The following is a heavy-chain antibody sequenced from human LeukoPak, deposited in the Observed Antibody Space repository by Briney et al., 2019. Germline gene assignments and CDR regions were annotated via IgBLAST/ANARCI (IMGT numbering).Heavy chain of an antibody. D-gene: IGHD5-12*01. Sequence: KAGGSLRLSCAASGFTFSSYTMNWVRQAPGKGLEWVSSISSSSYIYYAHSVKGRFTISRDNAKNSLFLQMNSLRAEDTTVYYCARAGRGYDDAFDIWGQGTMVTVSS. CDR1: GFTFSSYT. CDR3: ARAGRGYDDAFDI. V-gene: IGHV3-21*01. J-gene: IGHJ3*02. CDR2: ISSSSYI.